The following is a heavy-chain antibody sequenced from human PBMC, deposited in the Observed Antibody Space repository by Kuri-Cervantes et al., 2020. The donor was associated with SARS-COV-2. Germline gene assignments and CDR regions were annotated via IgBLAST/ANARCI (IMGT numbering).Heavy chain of an antibody. Sequence: GESLKISCAASGFTFSDYYMSWIRQAPGKGLEWVSAISGSGGSTYYADSVKGRFTISRDNSKNTLYLQMNSLRAEDTAVYYCAKDRYQLLPPDAFDIWGQGTMVTVSS. D-gene: IGHD2-2*01. CDR2: ISGSGGST. CDR3: AKDRYQLLPPDAFDI. J-gene: IGHJ3*02. V-gene: IGHV3-23*01. CDR1: GFTFSDYY.